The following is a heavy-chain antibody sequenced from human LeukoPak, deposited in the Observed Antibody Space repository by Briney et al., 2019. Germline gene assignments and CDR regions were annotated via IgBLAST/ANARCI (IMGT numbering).Heavy chain of an antibody. V-gene: IGHV4-59*12. CDR1: GGSISSYY. D-gene: IGHD7-27*01. CDR3: ARVENWGPAAYFDY. CDR2: IYYSGST. J-gene: IGHJ4*02. Sequence: SETLSLTCTVSGGSISSYYWSWIRRPPGKGLEWIGYIYYSGSTYYNPSLKSRVTISVDRSKNQFFLKLSSVTAADTAVYYCARVENWGPAAYFDYWGQGTLVTVSS.